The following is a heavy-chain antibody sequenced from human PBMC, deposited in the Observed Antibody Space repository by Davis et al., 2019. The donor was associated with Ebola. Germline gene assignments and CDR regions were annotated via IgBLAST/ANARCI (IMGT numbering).Heavy chain of an antibody. CDR3: ARSPGEIWFDP. CDR1: GFTFSSYG. CDR2: IDHSGST. V-gene: IGHV4-34*01. Sequence: ESLKISCAASGFTFSSYGMHWVRQAPGKGLEWIGEIDHSGSTNYNPSLKSRLTISVDTSKNQFSLKVSSVTAADTAVYYCARSPGEIWFDPWGQGTLVTVSS. J-gene: IGHJ5*02. D-gene: IGHD5-24*01.